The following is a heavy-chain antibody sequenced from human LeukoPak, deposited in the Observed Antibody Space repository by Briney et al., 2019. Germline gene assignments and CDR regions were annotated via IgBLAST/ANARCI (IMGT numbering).Heavy chain of an antibody. V-gene: IGHV1-8*01. CDR1: GYTFTSYD. D-gene: IGHD1-26*01. J-gene: IGHJ4*02. CDR2: MNPNSGNT. Sequence: ASVKVSCMASGYTFTSYDINWVRQATGQGLEWMGWMNPNSGNTGYAQKFQGRVTMTRNTSISTAYMELSSLRSEDTAVYYCARSRRGGSKYYFDYWGQGTLVTVSS. CDR3: ARSRRGGSKYYFDY.